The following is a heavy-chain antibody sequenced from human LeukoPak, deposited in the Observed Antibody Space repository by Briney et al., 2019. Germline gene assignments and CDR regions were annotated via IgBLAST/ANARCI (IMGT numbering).Heavy chain of an antibody. Sequence: ASVKVSCKASGYTFTSYGISWVRQAPGQGLEWMGWISAYNGNTNYAQKLQGRVTMTTDTSTSTAYMELRSLRSDDTAVYYCARASGRWSDYYYYMDVWGKGTTVTISS. CDR1: GYTFTSYG. CDR2: ISAYNGNT. J-gene: IGHJ6*03. V-gene: IGHV1-18*01. D-gene: IGHD4-23*01. CDR3: ARASGRWSDYYYYMDV.